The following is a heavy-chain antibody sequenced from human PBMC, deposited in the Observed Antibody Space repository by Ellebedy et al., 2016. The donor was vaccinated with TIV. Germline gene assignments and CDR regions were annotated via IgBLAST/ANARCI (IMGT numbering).Heavy chain of an antibody. J-gene: IGHJ4*02. V-gene: IGHV5-10-1*01. Sequence: GESLKISCKGSGYSFTSYWISWVRQMPGKGLEWMGRIDPSDSYTNYSPSFQGHVTISADKSISTAYLQWSSLKASDTAMYYCARQYLPVKWLVAAPLEPTGDYWGQGTLVTVSS. D-gene: IGHD2-15*01. CDR3: ARQYLPVKWLVAAPLEPTGDY. CDR1: GYSFTSYW. CDR2: IDPSDSYT.